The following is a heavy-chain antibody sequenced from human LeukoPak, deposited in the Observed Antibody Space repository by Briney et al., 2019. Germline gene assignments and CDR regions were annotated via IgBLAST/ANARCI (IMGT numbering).Heavy chain of an antibody. J-gene: IGHJ4*02. Sequence: RGSLRLSCAASGFTFSNYNMNWVRQAPGKGLEWVSYISSSSDTVFYPDSVKGRFIITRDNSKNTLYMQMNSLRGEDTAVYYCAKDYGPKQLVFFDSWGQGTLVTVSS. V-gene: IGHV3-48*01. CDR1: GFTFSNYN. CDR3: AKDYGPKQLVFFDS. D-gene: IGHD6-13*01. CDR2: ISSSSDTV.